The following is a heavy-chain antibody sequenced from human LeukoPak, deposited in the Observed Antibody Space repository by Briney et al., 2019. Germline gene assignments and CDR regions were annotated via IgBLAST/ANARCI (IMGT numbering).Heavy chain of an antibody. D-gene: IGHD6-13*01. V-gene: IGHV1-69*05. CDR3: ASSIAAAAPADY. J-gene: IGHJ4*02. CDR2: IIPIFGTA. CDR1: GGTFSSYA. Sequence: ASVKVSCKASGGTFSSYAISWVRQAPGQGLEWMGGIIPIFGTANYAQKFQGRVTITTDESTSTAYMELSSLRPEDTAVYYCASSIAAAAPADYWGQGTLVTVSS.